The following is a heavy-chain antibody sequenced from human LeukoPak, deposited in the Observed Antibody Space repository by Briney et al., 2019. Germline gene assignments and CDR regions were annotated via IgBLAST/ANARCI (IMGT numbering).Heavy chain of an antibody. CDR2: IYYSGST. D-gene: IGHD6-13*01. J-gene: IGHJ4*02. Sequence: SETLSLTCTVSGGSISSSSYYWGWIRQPPGKGLEWIGSIYYSGSTYYNPSLKSRVTISVDTSKNQFSLKLSSVTAADTAVYYCARQEGSRGSSSFDYWGQGTLVTVSS. CDR3: ARQEGSRGSSSFDY. CDR1: GGSISSSSYY. V-gene: IGHV4-39*01.